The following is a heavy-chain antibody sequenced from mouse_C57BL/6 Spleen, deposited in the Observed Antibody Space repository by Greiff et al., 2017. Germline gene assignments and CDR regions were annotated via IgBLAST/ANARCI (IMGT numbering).Heavy chain of an antibody. CDR1: GYTFTDYN. Sequence: EVQLQQSGPELVKPGASVKIPCKASGYTFTDYNMDWVKQSHGKSLEWIGDINPNNGGTIYNQKFKGKATLTVDKSSSTAYMELRSLTSEDTAVYYCARGPYDYVSYAMDYWGQGTSVTVSS. J-gene: IGHJ4*01. V-gene: IGHV1-18*01. CDR2: INPNNGGT. D-gene: IGHD2-4*01. CDR3: ARGPYDYVSYAMDY.